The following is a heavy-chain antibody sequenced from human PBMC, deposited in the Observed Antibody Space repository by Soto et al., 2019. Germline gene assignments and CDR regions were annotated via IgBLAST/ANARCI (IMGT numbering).Heavy chain of an antibody. V-gene: IGHV3-33*01. Sequence: GGSLRLSCAASGFTFSSYGMHWVRQAPGKGLEWVAVIWYDGSNKYYADSVKGRFTISRDNSKNTLYLQMNSLRAEDTAVYYCARDLEAAKYYYYYYGMDVWGQGTTVTVSS. D-gene: IGHD2-15*01. CDR3: ARDLEAAKYYYYYYGMDV. CDR1: GFTFSSYG. CDR2: IWYDGSNK. J-gene: IGHJ6*02.